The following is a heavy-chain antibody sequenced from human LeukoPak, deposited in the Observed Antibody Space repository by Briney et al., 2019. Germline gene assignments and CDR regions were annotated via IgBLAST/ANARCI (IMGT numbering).Heavy chain of an antibody. Sequence: GGSLRLSCAASGFXFSSYIMNWVRQAPGKGLEWVSSITSSSSYIYYAGSVKGRFTMSRDNAKNSLYLQMNSLRAEDTAVYYCARDFGGYNNDYWGQGTLVTVSS. CDR1: GFXFSSYI. CDR2: ITSSSSYI. D-gene: IGHD5-24*01. CDR3: ARDFGGYNNDY. J-gene: IGHJ4*02. V-gene: IGHV3-21*01.